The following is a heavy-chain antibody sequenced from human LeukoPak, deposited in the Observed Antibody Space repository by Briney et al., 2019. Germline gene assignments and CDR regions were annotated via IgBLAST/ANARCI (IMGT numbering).Heavy chain of an antibody. D-gene: IGHD6-6*01. Sequence: GGSLRLSCAASGFTFDDYGMSWVRHAPGKGMEWDSGIHWDGGSTAYADSVKGRSTISRDNAKNSLYLQMNSLRAEDTAFYYCARDLWGSSSSQLATFDYWGQGTLVTVSS. J-gene: IGHJ4*02. CDR2: IHWDGGST. CDR1: GFTFDDYG. CDR3: ARDLWGSSSSQLATFDY. V-gene: IGHV3-20*04.